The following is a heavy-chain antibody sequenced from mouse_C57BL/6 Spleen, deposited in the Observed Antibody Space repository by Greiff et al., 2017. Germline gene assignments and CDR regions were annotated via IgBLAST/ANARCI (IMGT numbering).Heavy chain of an antibody. Sequence: QVQLKESGAELVKPGASVKISCKASGYAFSSYWMNWVKQRPGKGLEWIGQIYPGDGDTNYNGKFKGKATLTADKSSSTAYMQLSSLTSEDSAVYFFARGGDYDVFDHWGQGTTLTVSS. J-gene: IGHJ2*01. D-gene: IGHD2-4*01. V-gene: IGHV1-80*01. CDR2: IYPGDGDT. CDR1: GYAFSSYW. CDR3: ARGGDYDVFDH.